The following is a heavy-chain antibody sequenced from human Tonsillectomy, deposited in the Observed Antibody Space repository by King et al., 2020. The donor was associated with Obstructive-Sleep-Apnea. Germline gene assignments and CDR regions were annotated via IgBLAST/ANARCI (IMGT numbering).Heavy chain of an antibody. D-gene: IGHD3-16*01. CDR2: MNPNSDNK. CDR1: GYAFTDFD. V-gene: IGHV1-8*02. J-gene: IGHJ3*01. CDR3: ARGGADDRPNDAFDV. Sequence: QLVQSGAEVKKPGASAKVSCTASGYAFTDFDINWVRQAPGQGLEWMGWMNPNSDNKAYAQKFQGRITMTRKTSMSTAYMELSGLRSEDTAVYYCARGGADDRPNDAFDVGGQGKMVTVSS.